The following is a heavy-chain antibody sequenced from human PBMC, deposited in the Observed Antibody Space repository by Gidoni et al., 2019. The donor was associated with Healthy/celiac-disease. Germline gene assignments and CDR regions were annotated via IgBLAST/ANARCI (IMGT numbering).Heavy chain of an antibody. CDR2: ISSSSSYI. Sequence: EVQLVESGGGLVKPGGSLRLSCAASGFTFSSYSMNWVRQAPGKGLEWVSSISSSSSYIYYADSVKGRFTISRDNAKNSLYLQTNSLRAEDTAVYYCVLLAYCGGDCPPGYWGQGTLVTVSS. CDR3: VLLAYCGGDCPPGY. D-gene: IGHD2-21*02. J-gene: IGHJ4*02. CDR1: GFTFSSYS. V-gene: IGHV3-21*01.